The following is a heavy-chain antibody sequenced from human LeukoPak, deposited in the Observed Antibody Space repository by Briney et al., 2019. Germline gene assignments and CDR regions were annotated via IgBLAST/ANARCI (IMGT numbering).Heavy chain of an antibody. CDR1: GFTFSNSW. J-gene: IGHJ4*02. CDR3: AKEEGFTIFGVVTD. CDR2: ISGSGGST. Sequence: PGGSLRLSCAGSGFTFSNSWMGWVRQAPGKGLEWVSGISGSGGSTYYADSVKGRFTISRDNSKNTLYLQMNSLRAEDTAIYYCAKEEGFTIFGVVTDWGQGTLVTVSS. D-gene: IGHD3-3*01. V-gene: IGHV3-23*01.